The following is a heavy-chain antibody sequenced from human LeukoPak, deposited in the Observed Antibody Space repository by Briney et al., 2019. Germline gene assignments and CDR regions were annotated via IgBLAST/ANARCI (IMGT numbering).Heavy chain of an antibody. CDR1: GFTFSSYG. CDR2: ISYDGSNK. V-gene: IGHV3-30*03. Sequence: GGSLRLSCAASGFTFSSYGMHWVRQAPGKGLEWVAVISYDGSNKYYADSVKGRFTISRDDSKNTLYLQMNSLRAEDTAVYYCWSLDYWGQGTLVTVSS. CDR3: WSLDY. J-gene: IGHJ4*02.